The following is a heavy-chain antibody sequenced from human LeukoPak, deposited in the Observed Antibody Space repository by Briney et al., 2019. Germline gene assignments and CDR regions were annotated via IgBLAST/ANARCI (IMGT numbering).Heavy chain of an antibody. CDR1: GGSFSGYY. Sequence: SETLSLTCAVYGGSFSGYYWSWIRQPPGKGLEWIGEINHSGSTNYNPSLKSRVPISVDTSQSQFSLKLSSVTAADTAVYYCARYVDIVYYFDYWGQGTLVTVSS. D-gene: IGHD5-12*01. J-gene: IGHJ4*02. CDR3: ARYVDIVYYFDY. V-gene: IGHV4-34*01. CDR2: INHSGST.